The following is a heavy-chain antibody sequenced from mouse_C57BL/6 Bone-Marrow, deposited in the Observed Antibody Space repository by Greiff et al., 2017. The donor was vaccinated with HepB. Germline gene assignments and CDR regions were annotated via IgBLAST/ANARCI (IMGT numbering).Heavy chain of an antibody. Sequence: VQLQQPGAELVRPGSSVKLSCKASGYTFTSYWMDWVKQRPGQGLEWIGNIYPSDSETHYNQKFKDKATLTVDKSSSTAYMQLSSLTSEDSAVYYWARGITTIVATDYWGQGTTLTVSS. D-gene: IGHD1-1*01. CDR2: IYPSDSET. CDR3: ARGITTIVATDY. J-gene: IGHJ2*01. V-gene: IGHV1-61*01. CDR1: GYTFTSYW.